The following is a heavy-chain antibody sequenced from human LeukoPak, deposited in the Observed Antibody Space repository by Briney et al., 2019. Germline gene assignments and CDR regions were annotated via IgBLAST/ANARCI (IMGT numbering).Heavy chain of an antibody. CDR3: ARDPGHVWGSYRYGGDY. CDR1: GFTFSDYY. D-gene: IGHD3-16*02. CDR2: ISSSGSTI. J-gene: IGHJ4*02. V-gene: IGHV3-11*01. Sequence: SGGSLRLSCAASGFTFSDYYMSWIRQAPGKGLEWVLYISSSGSTIYYADSVKGRFTISRDNAKNSLYLQMNSLRAEDTAVYYCARDPGHVWGSYRYGGDYWGQGTLVTVSS.